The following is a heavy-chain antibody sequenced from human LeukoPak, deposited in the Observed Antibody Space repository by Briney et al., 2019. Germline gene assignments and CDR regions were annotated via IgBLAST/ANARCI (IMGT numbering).Heavy chain of an antibody. CDR1: GFTFSSYS. Sequence: GGSLRLSCAASGFTFSSYSMNWVRQAPGKGLEWVSSISSSSSYIYYADSVKGRFTISRDNAKNSLYLQMNSLRAEDTAVYYCASRKDYYDSSGHYYPAEYFQHWGQGTLVTVSS. CDR3: ASRKDYYDSSGHYYPAEYFQH. J-gene: IGHJ1*01. CDR2: ISSSSSYI. D-gene: IGHD3-22*01. V-gene: IGHV3-21*04.